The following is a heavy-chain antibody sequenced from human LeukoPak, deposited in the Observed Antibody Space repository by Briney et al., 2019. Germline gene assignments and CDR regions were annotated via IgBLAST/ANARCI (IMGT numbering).Heavy chain of an antibody. V-gene: IGHV4-59*08. CDR1: GGSISSYY. CDR2: IYYSGST. CDR3: ARHYYDFDY. D-gene: IGHD3-22*01. J-gene: IGHJ4*02. Sequence: SETLSLTCTVSGGSISSYYWSWIRQPPGKGLEWIGYIYYSGSTNYNPSLKSRVTIPVDTPKNQFSLKLSSVTAADTAVYYCARHYYDFDYWGQGTLVTVSS.